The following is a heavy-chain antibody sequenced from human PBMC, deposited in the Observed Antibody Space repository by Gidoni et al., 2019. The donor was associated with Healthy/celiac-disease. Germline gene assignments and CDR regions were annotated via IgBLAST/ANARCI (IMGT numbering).Heavy chain of an antibody. D-gene: IGHD6-19*01. CDR1: GFTVSSNY. J-gene: IGHJ6*03. V-gene: IGHV3-66*01. CDR3: ARGESGWRYYYYYYMDV. CDR2: IYSGGST. Sequence: EVQLVESGGGLVQPGGSLRLSCAASGFTVSSNYMSWVRQAPGKGLEWVSVIYSGGSTYYADSVKGRFTISRDNSKNTLYLQMNSLRAEDTAVYYCARGESGWRYYYYYYMDVWGKGTTVTVSS.